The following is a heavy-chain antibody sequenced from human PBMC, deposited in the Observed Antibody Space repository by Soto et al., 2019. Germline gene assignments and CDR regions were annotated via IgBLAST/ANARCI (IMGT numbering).Heavy chain of an antibody. J-gene: IGHJ3*02. Sequence: PGGSLRLSCAASGFTFSSYAMSWVRQAPGKGQKWVSPISGSGGSTYYADSVKGRFTISRDISKNTLYLQMISLRAEDTAVYYCAKASPSSGWYPAFDIWGQGTMVTVSS. V-gene: IGHV3-23*01. CDR3: AKASPSSGWYPAFDI. CDR2: ISGSGGST. CDR1: GFTFSSYA. D-gene: IGHD6-19*01.